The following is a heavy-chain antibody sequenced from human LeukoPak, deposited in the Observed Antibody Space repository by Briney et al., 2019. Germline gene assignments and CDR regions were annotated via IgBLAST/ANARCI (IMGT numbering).Heavy chain of an antibody. Sequence: GSLRLSCAASGFTFSSYSMNWVRQPPGKGLEWIGEINHSGSTNYNPSLKSRVTISVDTSKNQFSLKLSSVTAADTAVYYCARDVKVINYYYYGMDVWGQGTTVTVSS. CDR2: INHSGST. D-gene: IGHD2-21*01. CDR1: GFTFSSYS. CDR3: ARDVKVINYYYYGMDV. V-gene: IGHV4-34*01. J-gene: IGHJ6*02.